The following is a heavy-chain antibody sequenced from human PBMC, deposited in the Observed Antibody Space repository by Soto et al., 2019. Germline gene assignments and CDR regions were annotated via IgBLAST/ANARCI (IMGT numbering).Heavy chain of an antibody. CDR1: GYTFTSNG. J-gene: IGHJ6*02. D-gene: IGHD5-18*01. CDR2: ISAYNGNT. CDR3: ARGETAMVTGDYYYYGMDV. V-gene: IGHV1-18*04. Sequence: ASVKVSCKASGYTFTSNGISWVRQAPGQGLEWMGWISAYNGNTNYAQKLQGRVTMTTDTSTSTAYMELRSLRSDDTAVYYCARGETAMVTGDYYYYGMDVWGQGTTVTVSS.